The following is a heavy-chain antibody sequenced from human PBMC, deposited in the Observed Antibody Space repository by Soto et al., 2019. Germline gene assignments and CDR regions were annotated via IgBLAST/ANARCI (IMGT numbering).Heavy chain of an antibody. D-gene: IGHD5-18*01. Sequence: QVQLVQSGAEVKKPGSSVKVSCKASGGSFSSYAISWVRQAPGQGLEWMGGIIPIFGTANYAQKFQGRVTITADESTSTAYMELSSLRSEDTAAYYCAYCGYIYENWFDPWGQGTLVTVSS. CDR1: GGSFSSYA. CDR2: IIPIFGTA. J-gene: IGHJ5*02. V-gene: IGHV1-69*01. CDR3: AYCGYIYENWFDP.